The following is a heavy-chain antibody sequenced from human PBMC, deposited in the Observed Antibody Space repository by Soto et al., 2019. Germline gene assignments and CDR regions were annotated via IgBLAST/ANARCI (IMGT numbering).Heavy chain of an antibody. Sequence: VQLVESGGGLIQPGGSLRLSCTASGLSVRNNYMSWVRQAPGMGLEWVSVIYNAGTTYYADSAKCRFTISRDTSKNTLSLQLDRMMAEETAVYYCVRPLPTGRNYGMAVWGQGATGTSSS. D-gene: IGHD2-15*01. CDR3: VRPLPTGRNYGMAV. J-gene: IGHJ6*02. CDR2: IYNAGTT. CDR1: GLSVRNNY. V-gene: IGHV3-53*01.